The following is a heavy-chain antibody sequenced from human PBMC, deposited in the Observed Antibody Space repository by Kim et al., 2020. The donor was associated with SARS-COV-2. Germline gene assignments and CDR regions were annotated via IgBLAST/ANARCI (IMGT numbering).Heavy chain of an antibody. CDR1: GLNFDDYA. V-gene: IGHV3-49*03. J-gene: IGHJ4*02. Sequence: GGSLRLSCITSGLNFDDYAMSWFRQAPGKGLEWVAFIRSKRYDETTEYAASVKGRFIISRDDSKRIAYLQMNCLKTEDTAVYYCTSGPYYYDSAAYYHDYWGQGTLVTVSS. CDR2: IRSKRYDETT. D-gene: IGHD3-22*01. CDR3: TSGPYYYDSAAYYHDY.